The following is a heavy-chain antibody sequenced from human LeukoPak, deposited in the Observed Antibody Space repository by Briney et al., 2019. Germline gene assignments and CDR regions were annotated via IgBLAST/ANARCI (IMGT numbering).Heavy chain of an antibody. Sequence: GGSLRLSCAASGFTFSSYAMSWVRQAPGKGLEWVSAISGSGGSTYYADSVKGRFTISRDNAKNSLNLQMNSLRAEDTAVYYCARETRGSYVPGLDSWGQGTLVTVSS. CDR3: ARETRGSYVPGLDS. CDR1: GFTFSSYA. D-gene: IGHD1-26*01. V-gene: IGHV3-23*01. J-gene: IGHJ4*02. CDR2: ISGSGGST.